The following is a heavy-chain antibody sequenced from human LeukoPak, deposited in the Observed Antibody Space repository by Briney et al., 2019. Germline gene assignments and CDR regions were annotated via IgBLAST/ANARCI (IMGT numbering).Heavy chain of an antibody. CDR1: GLTFSNYA. D-gene: IGHD6-13*01. J-gene: IGHJ4*02. CDR3: ARDEQQLPTPYFDY. CDR2: ISYDGSNK. V-gene: IGHV3-30-3*01. Sequence: EPGRSLRLSCAASGLTFSNYAMHWVRQAPGKGLEWVAVISYDGSNKYYADSVKGRFTISRDNSKNTLYLQMNSLRAEDTAVYYCARDEQQLPTPYFDYWGQGTLATVST.